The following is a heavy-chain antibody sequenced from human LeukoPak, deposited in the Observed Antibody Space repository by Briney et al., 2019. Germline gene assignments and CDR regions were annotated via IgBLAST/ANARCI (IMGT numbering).Heavy chain of an antibody. V-gene: IGHV7-4-1*02. D-gene: IGHD4-11*01. CDR1: GGTFSSYA. Sequence: GASVKVSCKASGGTFSSYAISWVRQAPGQGLEWMGWINTDTGNPTYAQGFTGRFVFSLDTSVSTAYLQISSLKAEDTAVYYCARATTVTTHDNWFDPWGQGTLVTVSS. J-gene: IGHJ5*02. CDR2: INTDTGNP. CDR3: ARATTVTTHDNWFDP.